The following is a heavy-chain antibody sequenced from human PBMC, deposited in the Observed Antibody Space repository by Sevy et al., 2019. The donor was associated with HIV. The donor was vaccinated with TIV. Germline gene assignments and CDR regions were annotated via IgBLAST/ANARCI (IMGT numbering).Heavy chain of an antibody. CDR2: IKGDGSEI. V-gene: IGHV3-7*03. CDR1: VFTFSYYR. CDR3: ARDPGGRDWFDP. D-gene: IGHD2-15*01. Sequence: GGSLRLSCAASVFTFSYYRMSWVRQAPGKGLEWVANIKGDGSEIYYVDSVKGRFTISRDNAKNSLFLEMNSLRAEDTAVYYCARDPGGRDWFDPWGQGTLVTVSS. J-gene: IGHJ5*02.